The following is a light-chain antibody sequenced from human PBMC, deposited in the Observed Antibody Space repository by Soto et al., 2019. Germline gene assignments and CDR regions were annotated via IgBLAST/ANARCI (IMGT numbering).Light chain of an antibody. CDR2: DAS. V-gene: IGKV3-11*01. CDR3: QQRSNWPPTWT. CDR1: QSVSNH. J-gene: IGKJ1*01. Sequence: EIVLTQSPATLSLSPGERATLSCRASQSVSNHLAWYQQKPGQAPRLLIYDASNRATGIPARFSGSGSGTDFTLTISSLEPEDFAIYYCQQRSNWPPTWTFGQGTKVEIK.